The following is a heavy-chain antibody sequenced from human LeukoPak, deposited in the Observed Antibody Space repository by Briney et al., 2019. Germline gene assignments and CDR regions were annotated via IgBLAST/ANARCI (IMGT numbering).Heavy chain of an antibody. Sequence: GGSLRLSCAASGFTFSSYWIHWVRQAPGKGLVWVSRINTDGSSTTYADSVKGRFTISRDNAKNTLYLQMNSLRSEDTAVYYCARGRGGDGYNWPCYFDYWGQGTLVTVSS. V-gene: IGHV3-74*03. CDR1: GFTFSSYW. CDR3: ARGRGGDGYNWPCYFDY. D-gene: IGHD5-24*01. CDR2: INTDGSST. J-gene: IGHJ4*02.